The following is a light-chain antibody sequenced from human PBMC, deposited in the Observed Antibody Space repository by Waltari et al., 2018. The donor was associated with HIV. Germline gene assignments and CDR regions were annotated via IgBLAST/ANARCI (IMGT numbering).Light chain of an antibody. CDR2: DVT. V-gene: IGLV2-8*01. J-gene: IGLJ1*01. CDR3: CSYAGNTHLYD. Sequence: QSALTQPPSASGSPGQSVTISCTGTSSDVGGYNFVSWYQHHAGKAPKLIIYDVTKRPSGVPDRFSGSKSGNTASLTVSGLRTDDEADYYCCSYAGNTHLYDFGTGTKVTV. CDR1: SSDVGGYNF.